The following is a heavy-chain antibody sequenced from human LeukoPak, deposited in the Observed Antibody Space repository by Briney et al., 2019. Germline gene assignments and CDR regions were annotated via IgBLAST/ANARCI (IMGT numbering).Heavy chain of an antibody. J-gene: IGHJ6*03. V-gene: IGHV4-38-2*02. D-gene: IGHD6-6*01. Sequence: PSETLSLTCTVSGYPISSGYFWGWIRQPPGKGLEFIASIFHSGYTYYDPSLKSRVTISVDTSKNQFSLKLSSVTAADTAVYYCARYIAARPIRGRYMDVWGKGTTVTVSS. CDR3: ARYIAARPIRGRYMDV. CDR2: IFHSGYT. CDR1: GYPISSGYF.